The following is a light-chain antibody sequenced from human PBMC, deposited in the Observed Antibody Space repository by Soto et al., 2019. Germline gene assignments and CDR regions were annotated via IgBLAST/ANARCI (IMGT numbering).Light chain of an antibody. Sequence: SYELTQPPSVSLAPGQTASITCGGTNIGSKSVHWYQQRPGQAPVLVVYDDRDRPSGIPGRFSGSNSGNTATLTISRVEAGDEADYYCQVWDSRSVIFGGGTKLTVL. J-gene: IGLJ2*01. CDR3: QVWDSRSVI. V-gene: IGLV3-21*02. CDR1: NIGSKS. CDR2: DDR.